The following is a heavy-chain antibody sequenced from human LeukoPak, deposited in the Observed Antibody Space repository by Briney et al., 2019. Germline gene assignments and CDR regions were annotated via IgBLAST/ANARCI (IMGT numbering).Heavy chain of an antibody. Sequence: GGSLRLSCAASGFTFGVYTMNWVRQAPGKGLEWVSVISSRSTDIYYADSMKGRFTISRDNAKNSLYLQMNSLRADDTAVYYCARTKAGHMGFDYWGQGTLVTVSS. D-gene: IGHD2-8*01. CDR1: GFTFGVYT. CDR3: ARTKAGHMGFDY. CDR2: ISSRSTDI. J-gene: IGHJ4*02. V-gene: IGHV3-21*01.